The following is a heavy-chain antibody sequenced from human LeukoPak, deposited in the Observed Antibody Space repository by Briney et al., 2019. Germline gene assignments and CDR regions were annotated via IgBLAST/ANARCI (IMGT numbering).Heavy chain of an antibody. CDR2: INSDGSST. D-gene: IGHD3-22*01. Sequence: PGGSLRLSCAASGFTFSSYWMHWVRHAPGKGLVWVSRINSDGSSTIYADSVKGRFTISRDNAKNTLYLQMNSLRAEDTAVYYCARSLYYDSSGYFTRLDYWGQGTLVTVSS. V-gene: IGHV3-74*01. CDR3: ARSLYYDSSGYFTRLDY. J-gene: IGHJ4*02. CDR1: GFTFSSYW.